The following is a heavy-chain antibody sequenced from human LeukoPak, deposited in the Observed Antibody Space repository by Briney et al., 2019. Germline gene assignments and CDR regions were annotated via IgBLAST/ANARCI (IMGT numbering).Heavy chain of an antibody. Sequence: ASVKVSCKASGYTFTSYYMHWVRQAPGQGLEWMGIINPSGGSTSYAQKFQGRVTMTRDMSTSTVYMELSSLRSEDTAVYYCAIRRFGANYFDYWGQGTLVTVSS. D-gene: IGHD3-10*01. V-gene: IGHV1-46*01. CDR2: INPSGGST. J-gene: IGHJ4*02. CDR3: AIRRFGANYFDY. CDR1: GYTFTSYY.